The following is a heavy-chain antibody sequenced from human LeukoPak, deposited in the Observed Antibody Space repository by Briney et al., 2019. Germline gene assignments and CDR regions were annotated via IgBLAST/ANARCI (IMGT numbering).Heavy chain of an antibody. CDR1: GGSISSYY. D-gene: IGHD3-16*01. CDR2: IYYSGST. V-gene: IGHV4-59*01. J-gene: IGHJ4*02. CDR3: ARWTWGNFDY. Sequence: SETLSLTCTVSGGSISSYYWSWIRRPPGKGLECIWYIYYSGSTNYNPSLKSRVTISVDTSKNQFSLKLSSVTAADTAVYYCARWTWGNFDYWGQGTLVTVSS.